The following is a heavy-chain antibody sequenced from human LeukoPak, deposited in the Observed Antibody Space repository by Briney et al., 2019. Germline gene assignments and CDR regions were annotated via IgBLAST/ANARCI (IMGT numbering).Heavy chain of an antibody. Sequence: SETLSLTCTVSGYSISSGYYWGWIRQPPGKGLEWIGSIYHSGSTKYNPSLKSRVTVSVDTSKNQFSLKVRSVTAADTAVYYCARTYCGGDCRGYYYYYYMDVWGKGTTVTISS. CDR2: IYHSGST. V-gene: IGHV4-38-2*02. D-gene: IGHD2-21*02. CDR3: ARTYCGGDCRGYYYYYYMDV. J-gene: IGHJ6*03. CDR1: GYSISSGYY.